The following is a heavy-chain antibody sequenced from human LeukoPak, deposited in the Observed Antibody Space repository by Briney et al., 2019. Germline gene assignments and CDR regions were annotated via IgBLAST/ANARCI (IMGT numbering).Heavy chain of an antibody. D-gene: IGHD3-10*01. CDR3: AHSLWFGESDYFDY. J-gene: IGHJ4*02. CDR1: GFSLTTTGVS. Sequence: ESGPTLVRPTETLTLTCTFSGFSLTTTGVSVGWIRQPPGKALEWLALIYWDDDKRYNPSLKIRLTITKDTSKNQVVLRMIDMDPVDTGTYYCAHSLWFGESDYFDYWGQGTLVTVSS. CDR2: IYWDDDK. V-gene: IGHV2-5*02.